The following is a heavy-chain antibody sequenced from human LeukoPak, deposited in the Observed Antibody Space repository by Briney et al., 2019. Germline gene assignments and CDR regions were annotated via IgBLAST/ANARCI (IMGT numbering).Heavy chain of an antibody. CDR2: ISYDGSNK. Sequence: PGGSLRLSCAASGFTFSSYGMHWVRQAPGKGLEGVAVISYDGSNKYYADSVKGRFTISRDNSKNTLYLQMDSLRADDTGVYYWAEDLSGVGVDFGPPPLVDYWGQGTLVTVSS. CDR3: AEDLSGVGVDFGPPPLVDY. D-gene: IGHD2-21*02. J-gene: IGHJ4*02. V-gene: IGHV3-30*18. CDR1: GFTFSSYG.